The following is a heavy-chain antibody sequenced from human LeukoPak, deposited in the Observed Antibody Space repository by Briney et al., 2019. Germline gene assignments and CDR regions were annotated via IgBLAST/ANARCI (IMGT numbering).Heavy chain of an antibody. Sequence: SETLSLTCTVSGGSISSYYWSWIRQSPGRGLEWIGYVYYSGITNYNPSLTRRVTIALDTSKNQFSLKLSSVTAADTAVYYCARDPGNYNHDWSFDLWGRGTLVSVSS. CDR1: GGSISSYY. V-gene: IGHV4-59*01. J-gene: IGHJ2*01. CDR2: VYYSGIT. CDR3: ARDPGNYNHDWSFDL. D-gene: IGHD4-11*01.